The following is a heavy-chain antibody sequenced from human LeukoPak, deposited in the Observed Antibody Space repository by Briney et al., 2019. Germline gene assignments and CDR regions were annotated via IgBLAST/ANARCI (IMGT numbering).Heavy chain of an antibody. D-gene: IGHD3-22*01. CDR3: AADLNYYDSSGSGDY. V-gene: IGHV1-58*02. CDR2: IVVGSGNT. CDR1: GFTFTSSA. J-gene: IGHJ4*02. Sequence: TSVKVSCTASGFTFTSSAMQWVRQARGRRLEWIGWIVVGSGNTNYAQKFQERVTITRDMSTSTAYMELTSLRSEDTAVYYCAADLNYYDSSGSGDYWGQGTLVTVSS.